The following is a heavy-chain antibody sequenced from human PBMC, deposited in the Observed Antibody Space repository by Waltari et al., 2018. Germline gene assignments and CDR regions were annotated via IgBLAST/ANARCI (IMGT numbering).Heavy chain of an antibody. J-gene: IGHJ6*02. Sequence: QVQLVESGGGVVQPGRSLRLSCAASGFTFSSYGMHWVRQAPGKGLEWVAVIWYYGSNKYYADSGKGRFTISRDNSKNPLYLQMNSLRAEDTAVYYCAREGTSPKHDGMDVWGQGTTVTVSS. CDR3: AREGTSPKHDGMDV. CDR2: IWYYGSNK. V-gene: IGHV3-33*01. D-gene: IGHD2-2*01. CDR1: GFTFSSYG.